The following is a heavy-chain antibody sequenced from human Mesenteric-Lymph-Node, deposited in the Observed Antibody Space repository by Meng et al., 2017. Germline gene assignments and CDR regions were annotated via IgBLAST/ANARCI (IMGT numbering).Heavy chain of an antibody. D-gene: IGHD2/OR15-2a*01. CDR1: GFTFSDYY. Sequence: QLVASGGVVVQPGGSLRLSCAASGFTFSDYYMTWIRQSPGQGLEWIASISPTGGSLYYADSVKGRFSISRDNSKTSLSLQMDSLRVEDTAIYYCARDHGFLNWFDPWGQGTLVTVSS. J-gene: IGHJ5*02. CDR2: ISPTGGSL. V-gene: IGHV3-11*04. CDR3: ARDHGFLNWFDP.